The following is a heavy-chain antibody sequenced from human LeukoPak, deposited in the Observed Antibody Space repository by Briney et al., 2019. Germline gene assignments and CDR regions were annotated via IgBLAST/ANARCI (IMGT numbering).Heavy chain of an antibody. J-gene: IGHJ3*02. D-gene: IGHD3-10*01. CDR2: ISWDGGST. CDR3: AKDMGRGDYAFDI. V-gene: IGHV3-43*01. Sequence: PGRSLRLSCAASGFMFDDYTMHWVRQAPGKGLEWVSLISWDGGSTYYADSVKGRFTISRDNSKNSLYLQMNSLRTEDTALYYCAKDMGRGDYAFDIWGQGTMVTVSS. CDR1: GFMFDDYT.